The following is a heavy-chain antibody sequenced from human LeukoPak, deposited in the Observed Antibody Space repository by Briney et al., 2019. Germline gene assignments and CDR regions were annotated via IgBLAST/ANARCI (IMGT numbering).Heavy chain of an antibody. V-gene: IGHV1-2*02. J-gene: IGHJ4*02. Sequence: ASVKVSCKASGYTFTGYYMHWVRQAPGQGLEWMGWINPNSGGTNYAQKFQGRVTMTRDTSISTAYMELSKLRSDDTAVYYCARVYSSSSDSDYWGQGTLVTVSS. CDR1: GYTFTGYY. CDR3: ARVYSSSSDSDY. D-gene: IGHD6-6*01. CDR2: INPNSGGT.